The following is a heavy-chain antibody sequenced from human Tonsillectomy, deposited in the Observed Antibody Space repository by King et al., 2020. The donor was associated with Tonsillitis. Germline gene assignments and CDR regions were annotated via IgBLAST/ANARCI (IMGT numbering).Heavy chain of an antibody. D-gene: IGHD3-22*01. V-gene: IGHV5-51*03. Sequence: QLVQSGAEVKKPGESLRISCKGSGYTFTTYWIGWVRQMPGKGLEWMGIIYPGDSDTRYSPSFQGQVTISADKSISTASLQWSSLKASDSAMYYCARRRDRSGHFLPFDAFDIWGQGTMVTVSS. J-gene: IGHJ3*02. CDR2: IYPGDSDT. CDR1: GYTFTTYW. CDR3: ARRRDRSGHFLPFDAFDI.